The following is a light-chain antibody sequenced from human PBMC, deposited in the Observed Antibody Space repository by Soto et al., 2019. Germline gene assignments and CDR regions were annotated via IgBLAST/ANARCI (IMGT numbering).Light chain of an antibody. J-gene: IGLJ2*01. V-gene: IGLV2-14*01. CDR2: DVS. CDR1: SSDVGGYNY. CDR3: SSYTSSSRVV. Sequence: QSALTQPASVSGSPGQSITISCTGTSSDVGGYNYVSWYQQHPCKDPKLMIYDVSNRPSGVSNRFSGSKSGNTASLTISGIQAEDEADYYCSSYTSSSRVVFGGGTKLTVL.